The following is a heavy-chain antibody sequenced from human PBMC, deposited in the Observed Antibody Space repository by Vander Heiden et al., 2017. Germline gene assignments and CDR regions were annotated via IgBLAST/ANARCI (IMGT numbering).Heavy chain of an antibody. CDR2: TYYRSKWQN. CDR1: GDRVSSNSAA. Sequence: QVQLRQSGPGLVKPSQTLSLTCAISGDRVSSNSAAWHWLRKSPSRGLEWLGRTYYRSKWQNDYALSVKSRVTVNPDTSKNQFSLQLMFVTPDDTAVYYCARMAVAGDFDYWGQGTLVTVSS. J-gene: IGHJ4*02. V-gene: IGHV6-1*01. CDR3: ARMAVAGDFDY. D-gene: IGHD6-19*01.